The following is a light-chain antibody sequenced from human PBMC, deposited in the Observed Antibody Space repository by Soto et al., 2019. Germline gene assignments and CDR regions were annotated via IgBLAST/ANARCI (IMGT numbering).Light chain of an antibody. CDR1: SSNIGAGYD. Sequence: QPVLTQPPSVSGAPGQRVTISCTGSSSNIGAGYDVHWYQQLPGTAPKLLIYGNSNRPSGVPDRFSGSKSGTSASLAITGLQAEDEADYHCQSYDSSLSGFYVFGTGTKVTVL. V-gene: IGLV1-40*01. J-gene: IGLJ1*01. CDR2: GNS. CDR3: QSYDSSLSGFYV.